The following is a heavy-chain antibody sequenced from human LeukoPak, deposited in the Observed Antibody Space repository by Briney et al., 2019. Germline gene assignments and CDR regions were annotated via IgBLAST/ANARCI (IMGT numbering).Heavy chain of an antibody. CDR2: IYYSGST. V-gene: IGHV4-59*11. Sequence: PSETLSLTCAVYGGSFSGHYWSWIRQPPGKGLEWIGYIYYSGSTNYNPSLKSRVTISVDTSKNQFSLKLSSVTAADTAVYYCARGREVITVTTRYYYMDVWGKGTTVTVSS. CDR1: GGSFSGHY. D-gene: IGHD4-11*01. CDR3: ARGREVITVTTRYYYMDV. J-gene: IGHJ6*03.